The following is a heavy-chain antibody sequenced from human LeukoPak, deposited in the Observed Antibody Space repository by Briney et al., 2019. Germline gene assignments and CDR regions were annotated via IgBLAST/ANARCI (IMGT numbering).Heavy chain of an antibody. D-gene: IGHD1-1*01. CDR2: VYYSGNT. CDR1: GGDIISRSHY. CDR3: ARHHAEILVPND. Sequence: SETLSLTCTVSGGDIISRSHYWGWIRQPPGKGLEWIGSVYYSGNTYYNPSLKRRATISIDTPTSKNQFSLTLTSVTAADTAVYHCARHHAEILVPNDWGQGTLVTVSS. V-gene: IGHV4-39*01. J-gene: IGHJ4*02.